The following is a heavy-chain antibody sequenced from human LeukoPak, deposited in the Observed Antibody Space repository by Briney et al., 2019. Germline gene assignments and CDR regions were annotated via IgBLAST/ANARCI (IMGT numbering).Heavy chain of an antibody. V-gene: IGHV4-38-2*02. CDR2: IYHSGST. D-gene: IGHD3-9*01. Sequence: SETLSLTCTVSGYSISSGYYWGWIRQPPGKGLEWIGSIYHSGSTYYNPSLKSRVTISVDTSKNQFSLKLSSVTAADTAVYYCARVHVRYFDWLFPYYYYMDVWGKGTTVTVSS. CDR1: GYSISSGYY. J-gene: IGHJ6*03. CDR3: ARVHVRYFDWLFPYYYYMDV.